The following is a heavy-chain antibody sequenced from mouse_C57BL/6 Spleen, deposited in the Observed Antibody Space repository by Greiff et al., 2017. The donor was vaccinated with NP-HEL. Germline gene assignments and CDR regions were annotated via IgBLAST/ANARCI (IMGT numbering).Heavy chain of an antibody. CDR3: ARRITTVEGDWYFDV. D-gene: IGHD1-1*01. V-gene: IGHV5-6*02. CDR2: ISSGGSYT. J-gene: IGHJ1*03. Sequence: DVKLVESGGDLVKPGGSLKLSCAASGFTFSSYSMSWVRQTPDKRLEWVATISSGGSYTYYPDSVKGRFTISRDNAKNTLYLQMSSLKSEDTAMYYCARRITTVEGDWYFDVWGTGTTVTVSS. CDR1: GFTFSSYS.